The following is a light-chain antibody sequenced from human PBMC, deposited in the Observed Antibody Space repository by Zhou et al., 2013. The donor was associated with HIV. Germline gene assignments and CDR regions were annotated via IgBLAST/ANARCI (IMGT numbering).Light chain of an antibody. V-gene: IGKV1-39*01. J-gene: IGKJ1*01. CDR3: QQSYSTPRT. CDR1: QGISRH. CDR2: DAS. Sequence: IQLTQSPSSLSASVGDRVTITCRASQGISRHLAWYQQKPGKAPNLLIYDASTLQIGVPSRFSGSGSGTDFTLTISSLQPEDFATYYCQQSYSTPRTFGQRDQGGN.